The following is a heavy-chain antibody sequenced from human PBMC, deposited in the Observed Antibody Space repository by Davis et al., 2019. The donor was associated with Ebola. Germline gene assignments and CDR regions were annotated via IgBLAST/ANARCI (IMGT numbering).Heavy chain of an antibody. CDR2: IYPDGAIA. CDR3: TRERFGNSLY. D-gene: IGHD4-23*01. J-gene: IGHJ4*02. CDR1: GFTFSGYW. V-gene: IGHV3-74*01. Sequence: PGGSLRLSCEASGFTFSGYWKHWVRLTPGEGLVLVPRIYPDGAIADYAASVRGRFTIPRDNARNNLYLQMNSLRAEDTAVYYCTRERFGNSLYWGRGTLVTVSS.